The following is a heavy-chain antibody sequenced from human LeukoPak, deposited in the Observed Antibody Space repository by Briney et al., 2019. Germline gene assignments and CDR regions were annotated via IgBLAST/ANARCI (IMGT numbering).Heavy chain of an antibody. V-gene: IGHV3-23*01. D-gene: IGHD2-2*01. Sequence: GGSLRLSCAASGFTFRSYAMHWVRLAPGKGLEWVSATTGGGDRTYYADSVKGRFTISRDNSKNTLYLQMNSLRADDTAVYYCAKDRATLVVPASSPTNWFDPWGQGTLVTVSS. CDR3: AKDRATLVVPASSPTNWFDP. J-gene: IGHJ5*02. CDR1: GFTFRSYA. CDR2: TTGGGDRT.